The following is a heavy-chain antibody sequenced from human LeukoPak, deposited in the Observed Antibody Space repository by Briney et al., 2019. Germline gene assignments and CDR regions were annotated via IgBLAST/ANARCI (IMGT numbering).Heavy chain of an antibody. D-gene: IGHD3-10*01. Sequence: GGSLRLSCAASGFTFSGSAMHWVRQASGKGLEWVGRIRSKANNYATAYAASVKGRFTISKDDSKNTAYLQMNSLKTEDTAVYYCTRHCLGELSCRTYGMDVWGKGTTVTVSS. V-gene: IGHV3-73*01. CDR1: GFTFSGSA. J-gene: IGHJ6*04. CDR3: TRHCLGELSCRTYGMDV. CDR2: IRSKANNYAT.